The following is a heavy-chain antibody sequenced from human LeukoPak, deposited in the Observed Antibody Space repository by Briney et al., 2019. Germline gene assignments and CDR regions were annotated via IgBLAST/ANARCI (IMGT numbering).Heavy chain of an antibody. D-gene: IGHD2-15*01. CDR2: INHSGST. V-gene: IGHV4-34*01. J-gene: IGHJ4*02. Sequence: SETLCLTRAVSGGSFSGYYWSWIREPPGKGLEWIGEINHSGSTNYNPSLKSRVTISVDTSKNQFSLKLSSVTAADTAVYYCATRGGYCSGGSCYHFDYWGQGTLVSVAS. CDR1: GGSFSGYY. CDR3: ATRGGYCSGGSCYHFDY.